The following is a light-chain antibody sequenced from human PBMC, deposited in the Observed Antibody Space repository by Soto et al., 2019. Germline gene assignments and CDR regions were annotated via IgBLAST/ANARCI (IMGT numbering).Light chain of an antibody. CDR2: AAF. CDR3: QQYNSYSET. V-gene: IGKV1-5*01. Sequence: DIQMTQSPSSLSASVGDRVTITCRASQSISSYLNWYQQKPGKAPNLLIHAAFNLQSGVPSRFSGSGSGTEFTLTISSLQPDDFATYYCQQYNSYSETFGQGTKVDI. J-gene: IGKJ1*01. CDR1: QSISSY.